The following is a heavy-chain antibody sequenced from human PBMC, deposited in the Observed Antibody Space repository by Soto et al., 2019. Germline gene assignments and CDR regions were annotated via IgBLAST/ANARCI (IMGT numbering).Heavy chain of an antibody. D-gene: IGHD2-21*02. J-gene: IGHJ3*02. Sequence: QVQLVESGGGVVQPGRSLRLSCAASGFSFSSYGMHWVRQAPGKGLEWVAVIWYDGSNKYYADSVKGRFTISRDNSKNTLYLLMNSLRDEDTAVYYCAREVTGAFDIWGLGTLVTVSP. CDR1: GFSFSSYG. V-gene: IGHV3-33*01. CDR3: AREVTGAFDI. CDR2: IWYDGSNK.